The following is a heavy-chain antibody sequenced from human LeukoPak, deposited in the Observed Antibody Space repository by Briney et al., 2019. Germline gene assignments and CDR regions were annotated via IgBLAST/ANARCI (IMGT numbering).Heavy chain of an antibody. CDR3: ARDRETWYFDF. CDR1: AFTFSSFG. CDR2: IWYDGSNK. Sequence: PGRSLRLSCAASAFTFSSFGMHWVRQAPGKGLEWVAVIWYDGSNKYYADSVEGRFTISRDNYKNTLYLQMNSLRAEDTAVLYCARDRETWYFDFWGQGTLVTVSS. J-gene: IGHJ4*02. V-gene: IGHV3-33*01.